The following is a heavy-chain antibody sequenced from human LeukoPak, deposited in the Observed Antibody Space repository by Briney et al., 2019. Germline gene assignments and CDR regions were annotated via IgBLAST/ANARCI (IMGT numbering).Heavy chain of an antibody. CDR2: ISGSGGST. D-gene: IGHD3-10*01. J-gene: IGHJ4*02. Sequence: GGSLRLSCAASGFTFSSYVMSWVRQAPGKGLEWVSAISGSGGSTYYTDSVEGRFTISRDNPKNTLYLQMNSLRVEDTAVYYCAKVRFGELNYFDYWGQGTLVTVSS. V-gene: IGHV3-23*01. CDR3: AKVRFGELNYFDY. CDR1: GFTFSSYV.